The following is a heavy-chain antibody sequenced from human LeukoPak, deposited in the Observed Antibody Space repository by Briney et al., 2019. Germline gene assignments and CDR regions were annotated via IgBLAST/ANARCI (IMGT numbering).Heavy chain of an antibody. D-gene: IGHD6-13*01. CDR2: ISGSGGST. CDR3: AKDQVRIAAAGIGWFDP. J-gene: IGHJ5*02. V-gene: IGHV3-23*01. Sequence: GGSLRLSCAASGFTFSSYAMSWVRQAPGKWLEWVSAISGSGGSTYYADSVKGRFTISRDNSKNTLYLQMNSLRAEDTAVYYCAKDQVRIAAAGIGWFDPWGQGTLVTVSS. CDR1: GFTFSSYA.